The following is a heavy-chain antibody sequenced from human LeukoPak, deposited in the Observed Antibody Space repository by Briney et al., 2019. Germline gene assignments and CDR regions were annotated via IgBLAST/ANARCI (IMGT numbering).Heavy chain of an antibody. CDR3: AKPLGGSYLFDR. Sequence: GGSLRLSCAASGFTFSSYGMHWVRQAPGKGLEWVAFIRYDGSNKYYADSVKGRFTISRDNSKNTLYLQMDSLRPEDTAVYYCAKPLGGSYLFDRWGQGTLVTVSS. CDR2: IRYDGSNK. V-gene: IGHV3-30*02. D-gene: IGHD1-26*01. CDR1: GFTFSSYG. J-gene: IGHJ4*02.